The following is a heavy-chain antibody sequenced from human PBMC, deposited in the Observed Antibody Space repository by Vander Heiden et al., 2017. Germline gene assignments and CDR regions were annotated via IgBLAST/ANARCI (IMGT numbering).Heavy chain of an antibody. CDR3: ARGAPNWRAAAPDYYFDY. V-gene: IGHV1-46*01. Sequence: QVQLVQSGAEVKKPGASVKVSCKASGYTFTSYYIHWVRQAPGPGLEWMGIINPSGGGTSYAQKFQGRVTMTRDTSTSTVYMELSSLRSEDTAVYYCARGAPNWRAAAPDYYFDYWGQGTLVTVSS. CDR2: INPSGGGT. CDR1: GYTFTSYY. J-gene: IGHJ4*02. D-gene: IGHD6-13*01.